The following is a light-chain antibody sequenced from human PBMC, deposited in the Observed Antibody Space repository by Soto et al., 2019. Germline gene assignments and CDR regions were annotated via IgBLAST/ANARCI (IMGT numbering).Light chain of an antibody. Sequence: QSALTQPASVSGSPGQTITISCTGTSSNVGSYKLVCWYQQHAAKATTLMYFNVNKRPSGASNRSCGNKSGNTASLTIPRLKVGHVADYYRCTADGSAKYGFGTGTKATVL. J-gene: IGLJ1*01. CDR3: CTADGSAKYG. CDR1: SSNVGSYKL. CDR2: NVN. V-gene: IGLV2-23*02.